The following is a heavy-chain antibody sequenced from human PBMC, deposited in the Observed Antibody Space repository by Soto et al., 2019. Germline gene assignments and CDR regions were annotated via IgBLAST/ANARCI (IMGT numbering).Heavy chain of an antibody. CDR2: ISGSGGSR. CDR1: GITFSSYA. D-gene: IGHD2-21*02. V-gene: IGHV3-23*01. Sequence: EVQLLDSGGGLVQPGGSLRLSCAVSGITFSSYAMSWVRQAPAKGLEWVSGISGSGGSRHYIDSVKGRFTISRDNSKKTLFLQMNSLRVEDTAVYDCAEGAWGDLVAAALDVWGQGTTVTVSS. J-gene: IGHJ6*02. CDR3: AEGAWGDLVAAALDV.